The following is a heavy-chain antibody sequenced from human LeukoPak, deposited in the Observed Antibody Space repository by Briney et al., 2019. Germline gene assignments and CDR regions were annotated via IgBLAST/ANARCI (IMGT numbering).Heavy chain of an antibody. Sequence: GGSLRLSCAAPGFTVSSNCMSWVRQAPGKGLEWVSVIYSGGSTYYADSVKGRFTISRDNSKNTLYLQMNSLRAEDTAVYYCARSSSGYGSGAGLSFDYWGQGTLVTVSS. D-gene: IGHD5-12*01. J-gene: IGHJ4*02. V-gene: IGHV3-53*01. CDR1: GFTVSSNC. CDR2: IYSGGST. CDR3: ARSSSGYGSGAGLSFDY.